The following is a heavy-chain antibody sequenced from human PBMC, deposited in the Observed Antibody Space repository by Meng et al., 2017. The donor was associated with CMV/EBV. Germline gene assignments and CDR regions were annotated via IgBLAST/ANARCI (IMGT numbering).Heavy chain of an antibody. Sequence: SETLSLTCTVSGGSVSSGSYYWSWIRQPPGKGLEWIGYIYYSGSTYYNPSLKSRVTISVDTSKNQFSLKLSSVTAADTAVYYCARGVYYDFWSGYYYYYGMDVWGQGTTVTVSS. V-gene: IGHV4-61*01. CDR1: GGSVSSGSYY. CDR2: IYYSGST. J-gene: IGHJ6*02. CDR3: ARGVYYDFWSGYYYYYGMDV. D-gene: IGHD3-3*01.